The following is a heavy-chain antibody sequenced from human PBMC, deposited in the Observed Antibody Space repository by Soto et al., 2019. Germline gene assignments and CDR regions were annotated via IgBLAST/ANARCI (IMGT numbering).Heavy chain of an antibody. V-gene: IGHV1-18*04. CDR1: GYTFTTYD. J-gene: IGHJ6*04. D-gene: IGHD2-8*01. CDR3: ARDAYCSNGVCSYYYGMDV. Sequence: GTSAKVSWKASGYTFTTYDSSWVRQAHGRGLEWMGWISAYKGNTNYAQKFQGRVTMTTDTSTSTAYMELRSLRSDDTAMYYCARDAYCSNGVCSYYYGMDVWGKGTAVTVSS. CDR2: ISAYKGNT.